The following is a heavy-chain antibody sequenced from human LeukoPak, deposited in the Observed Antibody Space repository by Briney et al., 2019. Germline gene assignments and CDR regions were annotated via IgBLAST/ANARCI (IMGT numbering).Heavy chain of an antibody. J-gene: IGHJ2*01. Sequence: GASVKVPCKASGYTFTSYGISWVPKAPGQLLEWKVGISADNGNTNYAQKLQGRVTMTTDTSTSTAYMELRSLRSDDTAVYYCARVPPFCSGGDCYYWYFDLWGRGTLVTVSS. CDR3: ARVPPFCSGGDCYYWYFDL. V-gene: IGHV1-18*01. CDR2: ISADNGNT. D-gene: IGHD2-21*02. CDR1: GYTFTSYG.